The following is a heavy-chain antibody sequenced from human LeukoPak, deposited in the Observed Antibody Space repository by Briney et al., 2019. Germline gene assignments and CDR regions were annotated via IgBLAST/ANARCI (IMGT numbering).Heavy chain of an antibody. CDR2: ISAYNGNT. CDR3: ARDLPNPYSGSYYYNSPVDY. CDR1: GYTFTSYG. V-gene: IGHV1-18*01. D-gene: IGHD1-26*01. Sequence: EASVKVSCKASGYTFTSYGISWVRQAPGQGLEWMGWISAYNGNTNYAQKLQGRVTMTTDTSTSTAYMELRSLRSDDTAVYYCARDLPNPYSGSYYYNSPVDYWGQGTLVTVSS. J-gene: IGHJ4*02.